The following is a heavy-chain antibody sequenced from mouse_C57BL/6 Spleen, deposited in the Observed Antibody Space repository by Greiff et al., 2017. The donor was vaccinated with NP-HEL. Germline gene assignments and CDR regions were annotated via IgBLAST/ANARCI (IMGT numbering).Heavy chain of an antibody. V-gene: IGHV1-72*01. CDR1: TSYW. J-gene: IGHJ1*03. D-gene: IGHD2-4*01. CDR3: ARYYDYDEYFDV. CDR2: IDPNSGGT. Sequence: VQLQQPGAELVKPGASVKLSFTSYWMHWVKQRPGRGLEWIGRIDPNSGGTKYNEKFKSKATLTVDKPSSTAYMQLSSLTSEDSAVYYCARYYDYDEYFDVWGTGTTVTVSS.